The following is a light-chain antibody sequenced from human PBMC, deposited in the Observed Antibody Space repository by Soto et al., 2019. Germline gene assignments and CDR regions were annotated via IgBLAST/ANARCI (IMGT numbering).Light chain of an antibody. CDR3: QQYNTYPLT. V-gene: IGKV1-5*03. Sequence: DIQMTQSPSTLSASVGDRVTITCRASQSMSTWLAWYQQKPGKAPKLLIYKASSLEGGVPSRFSGSGSGTEFNITISSLQPDDFATYYCQQYNTYPLTFGGGTTVDIK. J-gene: IGKJ4*02. CDR1: QSMSTW. CDR2: KAS.